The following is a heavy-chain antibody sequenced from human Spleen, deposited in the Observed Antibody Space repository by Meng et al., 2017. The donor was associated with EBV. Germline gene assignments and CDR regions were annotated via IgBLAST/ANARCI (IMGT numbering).Heavy chain of an antibody. Sequence: QVQLQQWGARLLKPPETLSLTCAVYGGSFNDYYWTWIRQPPGKGLEWIGEINHSGITNYNPSLKSRVTISVDTSKNQFSLKLSSVTAADTAVYYCARAGSFLGIIDSWGQGTLVTVSS. J-gene: IGHJ5*01. V-gene: IGHV4-34*01. CDR3: ARAGSFLGIIDS. CDR2: INHSGIT. CDR1: GGSFNDYY. D-gene: IGHD2/OR15-2a*01.